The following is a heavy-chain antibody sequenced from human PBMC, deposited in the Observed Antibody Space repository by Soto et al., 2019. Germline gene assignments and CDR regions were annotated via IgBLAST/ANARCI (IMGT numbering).Heavy chain of an antibody. CDR3: AGPKPGPSSDISAVRSDY. J-gene: IGHJ4*02. CDR1: GYPFTSYA. Sequence: QVPLVQSGAEVKKPGASVKVSCKASGYPFTSYAMHCVRQAPGQRLVWMGWSNAGNGNTKYSQKFQGRVTMTRDNSASTACMELSSRRSDDTPVYYSAGPKPGPSSDISAVRSDYWGQGTLVTVSS. D-gene: IGHD6-25*01. V-gene: IGHV1-3*01. CDR2: SNAGNGNT.